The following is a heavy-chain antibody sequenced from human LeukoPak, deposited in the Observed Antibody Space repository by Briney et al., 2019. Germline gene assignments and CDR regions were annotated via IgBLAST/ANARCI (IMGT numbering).Heavy chain of an antibody. J-gene: IGHJ4*02. CDR2: ISGSGGST. CDR1: GFTFSSYA. V-gene: IGHV3-23*01. Sequence: GGSLRLSCAASGFTFSSYAMSWVRQAPGKGVKWVSAISGSGGSTYYADSVKGRFTISRDNSRNTLYLQMNSLRAEDTAVYFCAKEVGYSGYDPFDYWGQGTLVTVSS. CDR3: AKEVGYSGYDPFDY. D-gene: IGHD5-12*01.